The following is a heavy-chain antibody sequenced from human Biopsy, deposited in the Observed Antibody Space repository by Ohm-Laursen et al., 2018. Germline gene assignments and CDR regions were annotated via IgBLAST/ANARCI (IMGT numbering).Heavy chain of an antibody. Sequence: RPPVKASCKASGDTFHKYGIFWVRQAPGQGLEWMGRIIPIVDIVNYAQRFQGRVTMTADKSTSTAYLDLSSLISEDTAVYYCARGGSGSGYYGMDVWGQGTTVTVSS. CDR2: IIPIVDIV. J-gene: IGHJ6*02. D-gene: IGHD3-10*01. V-gene: IGHV1-69*04. CDR1: GDTFHKYG. CDR3: ARGGSGSGYYGMDV.